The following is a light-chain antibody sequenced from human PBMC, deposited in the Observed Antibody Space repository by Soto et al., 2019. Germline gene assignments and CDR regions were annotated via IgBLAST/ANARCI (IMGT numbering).Light chain of an antibody. J-gene: IGLJ1*01. CDR1: SSNIGAGYD. Sequence: QSVLTQPPSVSGAPGQRVTISCTGSSSNIGAGYDVHWYQQLPGTAPKLLIYGNSNRPSGVPDRFSGSKSGTSAYLAITGLQAEDEADYSCQSYDSSLSGLYVFGTGTKVTVL. CDR2: GNS. CDR3: QSYDSSLSGLYV. V-gene: IGLV1-40*01.